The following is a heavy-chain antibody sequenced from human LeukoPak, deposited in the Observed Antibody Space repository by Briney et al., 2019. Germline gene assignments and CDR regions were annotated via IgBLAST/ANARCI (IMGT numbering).Heavy chain of an antibody. CDR3: ARGPAFWIGYYTTSYKKDGMNV. Sequence: GGSLRLSCAASGFTLRSVAMHWVRQAPGKGLEYVSAISSNGGSTYYANSVKGRFTISRDNSKNTLYLQMGSLRAEDMAVYYCARGPAFWIGYYTTSYKKDGMNVWGQGTTVTVSS. V-gene: IGHV3-64*01. J-gene: IGHJ6*02. D-gene: IGHD3-3*01. CDR1: GFTLRSVA. CDR2: ISSNGGST.